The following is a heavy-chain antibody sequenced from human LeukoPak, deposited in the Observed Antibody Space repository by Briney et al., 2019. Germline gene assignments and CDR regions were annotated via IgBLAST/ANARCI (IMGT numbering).Heavy chain of an antibody. V-gene: IGHV3-66*01. D-gene: IGHD6-13*01. CDR2: IYSGGST. CDR3: AREDSSSSYFDY. Sequence: GGSLRLSCAASGFTFSSYGMHWVRQAPGKGLEWVSIIYSGGSTYFADSVKGRFTISRDNSKNTLYLQMNSLRAEDTAVYYCAREDSSSSYFDYWGQGTLVTVSS. J-gene: IGHJ4*02. CDR1: GFTFSSYG.